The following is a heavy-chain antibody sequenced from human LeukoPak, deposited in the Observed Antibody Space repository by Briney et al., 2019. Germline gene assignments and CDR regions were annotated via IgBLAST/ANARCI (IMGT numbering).Heavy chain of an antibody. CDR2: IYYSGST. V-gene: IGHV4-30-4*08. CDR3: ARGRGYYDSSFDYYYYMDV. Sequence: SETLSLTCTVSGGSISSDDYYWSWIRQPPGKGLEWIGFIYYSGSTYYNPSLKTRVTISIDTSKNQFSLKLSSVTAADTAVYYCARGRGYYDSSFDYYYYMDVWGKGTTVTVSS. D-gene: IGHD3-22*01. J-gene: IGHJ6*03. CDR1: GGSISSDDYY.